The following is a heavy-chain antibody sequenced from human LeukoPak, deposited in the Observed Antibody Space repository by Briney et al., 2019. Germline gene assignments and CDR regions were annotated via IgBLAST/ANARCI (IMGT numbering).Heavy chain of an antibody. CDR1: GFTFSSYE. Sequence: GGSLRLSCAASGFTFSSYEMNWVRQAPGKGLEWVSYISSSRSTIYYADSVKGRFTISRDNAKNSLYLQMNSLRAEDTAVYYCARERVDIVVVPVARTFDPWGQGTLVTVSS. V-gene: IGHV3-48*03. J-gene: IGHJ5*02. CDR2: ISSSRSTI. D-gene: IGHD2-2*03. CDR3: ARERVDIVVVPVARTFDP.